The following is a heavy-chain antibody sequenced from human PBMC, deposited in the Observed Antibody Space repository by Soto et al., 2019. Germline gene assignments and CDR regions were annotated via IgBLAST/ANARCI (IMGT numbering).Heavy chain of an antibody. CDR2: ISAYNGNT. J-gene: IGHJ4*02. D-gene: IGHD3-16*02. Sequence: QVQLVQSGAEVKKPGASVKVSCKASGYTFTSYGISWVRQAPGQGLEWMGWISAYNGNTNYAQKLQGRVTMTTDTSXSXVYMELRSLRSDDTAVYYCARDMDYVWGSYRYPGDYWGQGTLVTVSS. CDR1: GYTFTSYG. V-gene: IGHV1-18*01. CDR3: ARDMDYVWGSYRYPGDY.